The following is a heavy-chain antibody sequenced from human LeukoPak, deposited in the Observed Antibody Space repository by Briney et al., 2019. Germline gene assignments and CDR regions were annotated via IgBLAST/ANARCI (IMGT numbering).Heavy chain of an antibody. Sequence: SVKVSCKASGGTFSSYTFSWVREAPGQGLEWMGRIVPLLGIANYAQKFQGRVTITADKSTTTAYMEVTSLRSEDTAVYYCAADQYDSRAYELRFDYWGQGTLVTVSS. J-gene: IGHJ4*02. CDR2: IVPLLGIA. V-gene: IGHV1-69*02. CDR3: AADQYDSRAYELRFDY. D-gene: IGHD3-22*01. CDR1: GGTFSSYT.